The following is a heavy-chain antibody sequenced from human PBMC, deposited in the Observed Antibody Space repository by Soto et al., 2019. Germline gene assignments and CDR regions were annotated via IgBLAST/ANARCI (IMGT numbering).Heavy chain of an antibody. CDR1: GFTFSSYS. CDR2: ISSSSSTI. V-gene: IGHV3-48*01. J-gene: IGHJ6*03. Sequence: GXSLRLACEASGFTFSSYSINWVAQAPGKGLEWVSYISSSSSTIYYADSAKGRFTISRDNAKNSLYLQMNSLSAEDTAVYYCARVPFSYYMDVWGKGTTVTVSS. CDR3: ARVPFSYYMDV.